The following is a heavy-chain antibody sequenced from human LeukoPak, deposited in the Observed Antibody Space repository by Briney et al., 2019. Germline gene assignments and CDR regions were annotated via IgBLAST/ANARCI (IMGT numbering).Heavy chain of an antibody. V-gene: IGHV3-74*01. CDR1: GFTFSSYW. J-gene: IGHJ4*02. CDR2: INSDGSST. CDR3: AKYEPMLWWISYFDY. Sequence: GGSLRLSCAASGFTFSSYWMHWVRQAPGKGLVWVSRINSDGSSTYYADSVKGRFTISRDNSKNTLYLQMNSLRAEDTAVYYCAKYEPMLWWISYFDYWGQGTLVTVSS. D-gene: IGHD4/OR15-4a*01.